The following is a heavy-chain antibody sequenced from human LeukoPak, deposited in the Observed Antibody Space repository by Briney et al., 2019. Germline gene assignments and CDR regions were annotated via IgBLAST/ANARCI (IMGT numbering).Heavy chain of an antibody. CDR1: GYSFAGYW. J-gene: IGHJ4*02. CDR3: VRHQANSRWSLFDN. Sequence: GESLKISCQGSGYSFAGYWIGWVRQLPGKGLEWMGLIYPGDSNTKYSPSFQGQVTISVDKSISTAYLQWNSLKASDTAMYYCVRHQANSRWSLFDNWGQGTLVTVSS. CDR2: IYPGDSNT. D-gene: IGHD4-23*01. V-gene: IGHV5-51*01.